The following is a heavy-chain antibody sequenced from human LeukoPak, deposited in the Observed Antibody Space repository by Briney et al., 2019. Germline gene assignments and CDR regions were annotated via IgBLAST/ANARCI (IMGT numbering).Heavy chain of an antibody. D-gene: IGHD3-10*01. CDR1: GFSFSTYT. V-gene: IGHV3-21*01. Sequence: GGSLRLSCAVSGFSFSTYTMNWVRQAPGKGLEWVSSISSGSGYIYYADSVKDRFTISRDNAKNSLYLQMDSLRAEDTAVYYCARDRGGWFDPWGQGTLVTVSS. J-gene: IGHJ5*02. CDR3: ARDRGGWFDP. CDR2: ISSGSGYI.